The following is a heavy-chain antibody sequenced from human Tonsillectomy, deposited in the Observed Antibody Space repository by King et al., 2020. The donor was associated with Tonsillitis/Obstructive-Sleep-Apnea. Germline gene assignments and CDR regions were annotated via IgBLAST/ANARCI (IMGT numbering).Heavy chain of an antibody. Sequence: VQLQESGPGLVKPSQPLSLTSTVSGGSISSGGYYWTWIRQHPGKGLEWIGYIYYSGNTYYNPSLKSRLTISVDTSKSQFSLQLSSVTAADTAVYYCSRVRDAMYVWGDGTTVTVSS. J-gene: IGHJ6*04. CDR3: SRVRDAMYV. V-gene: IGHV4-31*03. CDR1: GGSISSGGYY. CDR2: IYYSGNT.